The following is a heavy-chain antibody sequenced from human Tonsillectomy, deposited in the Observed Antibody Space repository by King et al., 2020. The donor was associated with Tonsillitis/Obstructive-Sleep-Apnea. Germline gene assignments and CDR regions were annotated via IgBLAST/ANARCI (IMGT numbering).Heavy chain of an antibody. Sequence: VQLVESGGGLVQPGGSLRLSCAASEFTFSSYEMNWVRQAPGKGLEWVSYISASGGTVYYADSAKGRFTISRDNAKNSLYLQMNSLGAEDTAVYYCARGVGSYGGAWYLDLGGRGTLVSVST. CDR3: ARGVGSYGGAWYLDL. CDR2: ISASGGTV. J-gene: IGHJ2*01. CDR1: EFTFSSYE. V-gene: IGHV3-48*03. D-gene: IGHD5-18*01.